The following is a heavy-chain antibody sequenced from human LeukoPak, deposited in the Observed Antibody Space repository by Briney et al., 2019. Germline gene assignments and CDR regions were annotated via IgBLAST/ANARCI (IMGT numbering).Heavy chain of an antibody. CDR2: IYSSGAT. CDR1: GGSLSTYY. J-gene: IGHJ5*02. D-gene: IGHD5-12*01. Sequence: SETLSLTCTVSGGSLSTYYWSWIRQPAGKGLEWIGRIYSSGATNYNPSLKSRVTMSVDTAKNQFSLKLSSVTAADTAVYYCARCSGNGYDYSWLDPWGQGTLVTVSS. V-gene: IGHV4-4*07. CDR3: ARCSGNGYDYSWLDP.